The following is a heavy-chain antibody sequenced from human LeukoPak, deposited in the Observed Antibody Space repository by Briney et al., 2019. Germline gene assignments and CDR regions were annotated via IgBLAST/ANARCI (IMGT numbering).Heavy chain of an antibody. CDR3: ASTPYYDILTGYYI. CDR2: ISYDGSNK. D-gene: IGHD3-9*01. CDR1: GFTFSSYG. J-gene: IGHJ4*02. Sequence: GGSLRLSCAASGFTFSSYGMHWVRQAPGKGLEWVAVISYDGSNKYYADSVKGRFTISRDNSKNTLYLQMNSLRAEDTAVYYCASTPYYDILTGYYIWGQGTLVTVSS. V-gene: IGHV3-30*03.